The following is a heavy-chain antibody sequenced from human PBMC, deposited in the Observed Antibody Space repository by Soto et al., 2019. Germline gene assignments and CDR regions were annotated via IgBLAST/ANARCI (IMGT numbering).Heavy chain of an antibody. Sequence: GASVKVSCKASGYTFTSYAMHWVRQAPGQRLEWMGWINAGNGNTKYSQKFQGRVTITRDTSASTAYMELSSLRSEDTAVYYCARDEHGDYASDWYFDLWGRGTLVTVSS. D-gene: IGHD4-17*01. CDR3: ARDEHGDYASDWYFDL. CDR2: INAGNGNT. CDR1: GYTFTSYA. V-gene: IGHV1-3*01. J-gene: IGHJ2*01.